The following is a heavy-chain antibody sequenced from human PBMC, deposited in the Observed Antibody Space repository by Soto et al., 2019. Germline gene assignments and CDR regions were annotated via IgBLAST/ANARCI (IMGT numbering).Heavy chain of an antibody. Sequence: QVQLVESGGGVVQPGRSLRLSCAASGFTFSSHAMHWVRQAPGKGLEWVAVIWYDGSKKYYADSVKGRFTVARDDSKNPLSLQMNSLRVDDTAVYYCARDPGYSGFDFDYWGQGTLVTVSS. V-gene: IGHV3-33*01. CDR2: IWYDGSKK. CDR1: GFTFSSHA. CDR3: ARDPGYSGFDFDY. D-gene: IGHD5-12*01. J-gene: IGHJ4*02.